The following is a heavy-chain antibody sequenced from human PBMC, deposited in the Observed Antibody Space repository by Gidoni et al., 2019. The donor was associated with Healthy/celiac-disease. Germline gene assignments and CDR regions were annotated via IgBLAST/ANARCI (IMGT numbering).Heavy chain of an antibody. J-gene: IGHJ5*02. Sequence: QVQLQASGPGLVKPSAPLSLPCAFSGGSISSRTSWSWVRQPPGKGLEWIGEIYHSGSTNYNPSLKSRVTISVDKSKNQFSLKLSSVTAADTAVYYCARDPYDFGSGVVASRAGWFDPWGQGTLVTVSS. V-gene: IGHV4-4*02. D-gene: IGHD3-3*01. CDR3: ARDPYDFGSGVVASRAGWFDP. CDR1: GGSISSRTS. CDR2: IYHSGST.